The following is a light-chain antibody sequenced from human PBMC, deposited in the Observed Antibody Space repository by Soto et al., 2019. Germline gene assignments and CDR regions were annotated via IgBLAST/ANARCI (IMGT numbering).Light chain of an antibody. J-gene: IGKJ1*01. CDR3: QQSNNWTRT. Sequence: ELVMTQSPATLSVSPGGRAKLSCRASQSVTSNLAWYQKKPGQDPRILIYGASTRATDIPARFSGIVSGTEFNLTIRSLQPEECAVYDGQQSNNWTRTVCQLTKVDIK. V-gene: IGKV3-15*01. CDR1: QSVTSN. CDR2: GAS.